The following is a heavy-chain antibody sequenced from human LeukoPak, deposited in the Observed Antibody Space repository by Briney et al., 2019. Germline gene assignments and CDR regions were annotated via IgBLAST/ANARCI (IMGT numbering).Heavy chain of an antibody. CDR1: GGSISSYY. CDR2: IYYSGST. V-gene: IGHV4-59*08. D-gene: IGHD5-18*01. CDR3: ARGRYRFDP. Sequence: SETLSLTCTVSGGSISSYYWSWIRQPPGKGLEWIGYIYYSGSTNYNPSLKSRVTISVDKSKNQFSLKLRSVTAADTAVYFCARGRYRFDPWGQGTLVTVSS. J-gene: IGHJ5*02.